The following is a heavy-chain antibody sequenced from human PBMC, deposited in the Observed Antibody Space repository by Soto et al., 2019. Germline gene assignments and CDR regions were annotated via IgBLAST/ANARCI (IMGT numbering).Heavy chain of an antibody. V-gene: IGHV4-30-4*01. J-gene: IGHJ5*01. CDR1: GDSISNLDYF. CDR2: IYKSATT. Sequence: TLSLTCSVSGDSISNLDYFWAWIRQPPGQALEYIGYIYKSATTCYNPSFESRVAISVDTSKSQFSLNVTSVTAADTAVYFCARGRYCLTGRCFPNWFESWGQGALVSVYS. D-gene: IGHD7-27*01. CDR3: ARGRYCLTGRCFPNWFES.